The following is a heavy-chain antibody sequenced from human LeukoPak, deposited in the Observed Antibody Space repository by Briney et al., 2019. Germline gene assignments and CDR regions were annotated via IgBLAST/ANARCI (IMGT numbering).Heavy chain of an antibody. J-gene: IGHJ5*02. V-gene: IGHV4-34*01. D-gene: IGHD3-10*01. CDR2: INHSGST. CDR1: GGSFSGYY. CDR3: ARLRGRYYYGSGSSLGP. Sequence: KPSETLSLTCAVYGGSFSGYYWSWLRQPPGKGLEWIGEINHSGSTNYNPSLKSRVTISVDTSKNQFSLKLSSVTAADTAVYYCARLRGRYYYGSGSSLGPWGQGTLVTVS.